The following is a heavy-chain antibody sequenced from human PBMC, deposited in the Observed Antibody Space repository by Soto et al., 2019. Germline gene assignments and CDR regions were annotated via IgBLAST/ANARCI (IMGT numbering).Heavy chain of an antibody. V-gene: IGHV3-30*18. J-gene: IGHJ4*02. CDR3: AKDRMGAGVRGYFDY. CDR1: GFTFSSYG. Sequence: VQLVESGGGVVQPGRSLRLSCAASGFTFSSYGMHWVRQAPGKGLEWVAVIIYDGSTKYYADSVKGRFTISRDNSKSTLCLQRNSLRAEDTAVYYCAKDRMGAGVRGYFDYWGQGTLVTVSS. D-gene: IGHD3-10*01. CDR2: IIYDGSTK.